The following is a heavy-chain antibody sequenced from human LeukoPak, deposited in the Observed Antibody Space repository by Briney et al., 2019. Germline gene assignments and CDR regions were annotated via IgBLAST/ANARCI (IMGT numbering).Heavy chain of an antibody. Sequence: TGGSLRLSCAASGFTFSSYGMHWVRQAPGKGLEWVAFIRYDGSNKYYADSVKGRFTISRDNSKNTLYLQMNSLRAEDTAVYYCARFGYSGWNLEYWGQGTLVTVSS. D-gene: IGHD5-12*01. V-gene: IGHV3-30*02. J-gene: IGHJ4*02. CDR3: ARFGYSGWNLEY. CDR2: IRYDGSNK. CDR1: GFTFSSYG.